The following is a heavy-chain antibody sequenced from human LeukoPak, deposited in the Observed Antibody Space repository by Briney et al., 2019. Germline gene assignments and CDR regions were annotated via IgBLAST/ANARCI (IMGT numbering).Heavy chain of an antibody. CDR2: IYYSGST. CDR3: ARGPGDWFDP. V-gene: IGHV4-59*01. CDR1: GGSISSYY. J-gene: IGHJ5*02. Sequence: SETLSLTCTVSGGSISSYYWSWIRQPPGKGLEWIGYIYYSGSTNYNPSLKSRVTTSVDTSKNQFSLKLSSVTAADTAVYYCARGPGDWFDPWGQGTLVTVSS.